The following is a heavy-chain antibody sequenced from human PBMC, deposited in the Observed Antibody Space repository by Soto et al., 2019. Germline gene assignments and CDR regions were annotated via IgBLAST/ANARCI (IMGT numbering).Heavy chain of an antibody. CDR1: GCTFSNYA. D-gene: IGHD3-3*01. V-gene: IGHV3-48*02. Sequence: PGGSLRLSWAASGCTFSNYAVSWVRQAPGKGLEWVSYISSSSSTIYYADSVKGRFTISRDNAKNSLYLQMNSLRDEDTAVYYCARESRFLEWLSLNWFDPWGQGTLVTVSS. CDR2: ISSSSSTI. J-gene: IGHJ5*02. CDR3: ARESRFLEWLSLNWFDP.